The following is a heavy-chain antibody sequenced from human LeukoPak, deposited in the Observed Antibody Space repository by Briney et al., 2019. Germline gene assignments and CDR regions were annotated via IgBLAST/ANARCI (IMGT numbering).Heavy chain of an antibody. Sequence: PSQSLSLTWAVYGGSFSGFYWSWICQPPRKGLEWIGGITLSGSTNYNPSLKSRVTISVDTSKNQFSLKLSSVTAADTAVYYCARGTYYYGSGSYNRWFDPWGQGTLVTVSS. D-gene: IGHD3-10*01. CDR3: ARGTYYYGSGSYNRWFDP. CDR1: GGSFSGFY. J-gene: IGHJ5*02. V-gene: IGHV4-34*01. CDR2: ITLSGST.